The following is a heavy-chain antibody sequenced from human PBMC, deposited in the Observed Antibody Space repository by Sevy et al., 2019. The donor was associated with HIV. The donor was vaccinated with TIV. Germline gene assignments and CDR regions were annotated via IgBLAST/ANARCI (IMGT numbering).Heavy chain of an antibody. CDR3: TRDLPPSANIVPHFDY. D-gene: IGHD2-21*01. CDR1: GFSFSSYE. Sequence: GGSLRLSCAASGFSFSSYEMNWVRQAPGKGLEWVSSITSSGSNIYYSDSVKGRFTISRDNAKNSLYLQMNSLRAEDTALYYCTRDLPPSANIVPHFDYWGQGTLVTVSS. CDR2: ITSSGSNI. J-gene: IGHJ4*02. V-gene: IGHV3-48*03.